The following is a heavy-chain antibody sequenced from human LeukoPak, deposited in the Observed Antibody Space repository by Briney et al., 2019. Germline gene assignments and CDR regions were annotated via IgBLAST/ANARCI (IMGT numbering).Heavy chain of an antibody. CDR2: IEQDGSER. Sequence: GGSLRLSCAASGFTFSGFSMSWVRQSPTKGLEWVANIEQDGSERYYVDSVKGRFTISRDNAKNSLPLQMNNLRVEDTAVYYCARAGSHWHYVYWGQGTVVTVSS. CDR1: GFTFSGFS. D-gene: IGHD3-10*01. V-gene: IGHV3-7*01. J-gene: IGHJ4*02. CDR3: ARAGSHWHYVY.